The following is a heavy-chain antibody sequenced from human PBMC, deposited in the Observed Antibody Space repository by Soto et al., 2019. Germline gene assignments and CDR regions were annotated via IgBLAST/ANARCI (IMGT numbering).Heavy chain of an antibody. CDR2: IGTAGDT. Sequence: PGGSLRLSCEASGFTFSGFDMHWVRQPTGKGLEWVSTIGTAGDTYYAVSVKGRFTISRDNAKNSLSLQMNSLRAEDTAVYFCARGQEVGAHFFDSWGQGTQVTVSS. D-gene: IGHD2-15*01. J-gene: IGHJ4*02. V-gene: IGHV3-13*01. CDR3: ARGQEVGAHFFDS. CDR1: GFTFSGFD.